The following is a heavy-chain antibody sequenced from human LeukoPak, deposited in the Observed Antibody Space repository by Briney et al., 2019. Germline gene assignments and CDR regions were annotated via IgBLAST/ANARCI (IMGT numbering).Heavy chain of an antibody. CDR3: ARVPVGYCDGGTCWFDY. D-gene: IGHD2-15*01. J-gene: IGHJ4*02. V-gene: IGHV4-61*02. CDR1: GGSISSGSYY. CDR2: VYTDGNI. Sequence: SSQTLSLTCTVSGGSISSGSYYWSWVRQPAGKGLECIGRVYTDGNINYNPSLKSRVTISVNTSKNQFSLRLSSVTAADTAVYFCARVPVGYCDGGTCWFDYWGQGTLVAVSS.